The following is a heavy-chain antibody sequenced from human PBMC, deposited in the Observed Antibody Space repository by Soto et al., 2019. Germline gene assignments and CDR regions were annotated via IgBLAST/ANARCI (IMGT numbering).Heavy chain of an antibody. V-gene: IGHV3-30*18. CDR1: GFSFSSYG. CDR2: ISYDGSNK. D-gene: IGHD3-22*01. J-gene: IGHJ6*02. Sequence: LRLSCAASGFSFSSYGMHWVRQAPGKGLEWVAVISYDGSNKYYADSVKGRFTISRDNSKNTLYLQMNSLRAEDTAVYYCAKEGSYYYDSSGLYGMDVWGQGTTVTVSS. CDR3: AKEGSYYYDSSGLYGMDV.